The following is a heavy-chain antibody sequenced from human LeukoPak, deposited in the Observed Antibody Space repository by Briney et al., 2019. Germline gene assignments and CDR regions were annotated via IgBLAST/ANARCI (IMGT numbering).Heavy chain of an antibody. CDR1: GGSISSGGSR. D-gene: IGHD7-27*01. V-gene: IGHV4-31*03. J-gene: IGHJ4*02. Sequence: SETLSLTCNVSGGSISSGGSRWSWIRQHPGKGLEWIGYIYYSGSTYYNPSLESRLTMSVDTSKNQFSLHLTSVTAADTAVYYCAKDWGTYFDYWGQGTLVTVSS. CDR3: AKDWGTYFDY. CDR2: IYYSGST.